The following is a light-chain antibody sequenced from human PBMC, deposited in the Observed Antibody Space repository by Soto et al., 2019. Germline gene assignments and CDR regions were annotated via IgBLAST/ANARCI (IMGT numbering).Light chain of an antibody. V-gene: IGLV4-69*01. Sequence: QLVLTQSPSASTALGASVKLTCTVSSGHSNYAIAWHQQQPERGPRYLMKVNSDGSHRKGDGIPDRFSGSSSGAQRYLTISSLQSEDEADYYCQTWGTGIRVFGTGTKLTVL. J-gene: IGLJ1*01. CDR3: QTWGTGIRV. CDR1: SGHSNYA. CDR2: VNSDGSH.